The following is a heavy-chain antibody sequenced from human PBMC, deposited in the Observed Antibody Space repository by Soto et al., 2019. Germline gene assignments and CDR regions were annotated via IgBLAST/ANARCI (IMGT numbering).Heavy chain of an antibody. J-gene: IGHJ6*02. V-gene: IGHV1-3*01. Sequence: QVQLVQSGAEVKKPGASVKVSCKASGYTFTSYAMHWVRQAPGQRLEWMGWINAGNGNTKYSQKFQGRVTITRDTSASTAYMEMSSLRSEDAAVYYCARPKHPHYYYGMDVWGQGTTVTVSS. CDR3: ARPKHPHYYYGMDV. CDR1: GYTFTSYA. CDR2: INAGNGNT.